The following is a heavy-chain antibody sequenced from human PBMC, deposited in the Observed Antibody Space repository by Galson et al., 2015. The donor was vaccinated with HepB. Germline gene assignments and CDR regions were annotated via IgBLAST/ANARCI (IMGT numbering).Heavy chain of an antibody. CDR3: ARDWWELLGPFDY. J-gene: IGHJ4*02. CDR1: GFTFSSYA. CDR2: ISYDGSNK. Sequence: SLRLSCAASGFTFSSYAMHWVRQAPGKGLEWVAVISYDGSNKYYADSVKGRFTISRDNSKNTLYLQMNSLRAEDTAVYYCARDWWELLGPFDYWGQGTLVTVSS. D-gene: IGHD1-26*01. V-gene: IGHV3-30*04.